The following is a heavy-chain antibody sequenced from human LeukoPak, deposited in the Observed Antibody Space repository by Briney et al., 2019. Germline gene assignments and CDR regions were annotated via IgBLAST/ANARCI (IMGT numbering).Heavy chain of an antibody. V-gene: IGHV4-38-2*02. CDR2: IYQSGST. CDR3: AREPYVDMGQLNWFDP. CDR1: GYSISSGYY. D-gene: IGHD5-12*01. Sequence: PSETLSLTCTVSGYSISSGYYWGWIRQPPGKGLEWIGSIYQSGSTYYNPSLKSRVTISVDTSKNQFSLKLSSVTAADTAVYYCAREPYVDMGQLNWFDPWGQGTLVTVSS. J-gene: IGHJ5*02.